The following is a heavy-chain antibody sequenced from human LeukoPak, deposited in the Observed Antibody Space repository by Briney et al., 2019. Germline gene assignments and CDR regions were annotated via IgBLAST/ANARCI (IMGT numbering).Heavy chain of an antibody. V-gene: IGHV4-31*03. CDR3: ARSLYSYGLDY. CDR1: GGSICSGGYY. D-gene: IGHD5-18*01. J-gene: IGHJ4*02. CDR2: IYYSGST. Sequence: PSQTLSLTCTVSGGSICSGGYYWSWIRQHPGKGLEWIGYIYYSGSTYYNPSLESRVTISIDTSKNQFSLKLSSVTAADTAVYYCARSLYSYGLDYWGQGTLVTVSS.